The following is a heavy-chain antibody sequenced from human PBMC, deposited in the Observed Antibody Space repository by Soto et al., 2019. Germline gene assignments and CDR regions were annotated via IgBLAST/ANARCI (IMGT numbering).Heavy chain of an antibody. J-gene: IGHJ6*02. V-gene: IGHV1-2*04. Sequence: VASVKVSCKASGYTLTGYYMHWVRQGPGQGLECLGWIHPNSGGTNYAQKFQGWVTMTKVTSIRTCYLGLRRMRFDHTAVYYCARSTKHCGGDCSSLSNYYCYGMDVWGQGTRVTVSS. CDR1: GYTLTGYY. D-gene: IGHD2-21*02. CDR3: ARSTKHCGGDCSSLSNYYCYGMDV. CDR2: IHPNSGGT.